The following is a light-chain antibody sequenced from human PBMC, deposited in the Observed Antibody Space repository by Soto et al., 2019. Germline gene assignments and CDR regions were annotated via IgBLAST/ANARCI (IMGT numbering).Light chain of an antibody. J-gene: IGKJ3*01. V-gene: IGKV3-15*01. Sequence: EIVMTQSPATLSVSPGERATLSCRASQSVSSNLAWYQQKPGQAPRLLIYGASTRATGIPARFSGSGSGTGLTLNISSLQSEDFAVYYCQQYHNWPHPFTFGPGTKVDIK. CDR1: QSVSSN. CDR2: GAS. CDR3: QQYHNWPHPFT.